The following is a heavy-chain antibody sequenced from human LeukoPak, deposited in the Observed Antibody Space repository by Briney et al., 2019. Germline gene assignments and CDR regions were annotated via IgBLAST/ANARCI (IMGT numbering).Heavy chain of an antibody. CDR1: GYTFTKYG. CDR2: ISAYNGNT. J-gene: IGHJ4*02. V-gene: IGHV1-18*01. Sequence: ASVKVSCKASGYTFTKYGISWVREAPGQGLEWMGWISAYNGNTNYAQRLQGRVTMTTDTSTSTAYMELRSLRSDDTAVYYCARDIVPGVAVAGPDYWGQGTMVTVSS. CDR3: ARDIVPGVAVAGPDY. D-gene: IGHD6-19*01.